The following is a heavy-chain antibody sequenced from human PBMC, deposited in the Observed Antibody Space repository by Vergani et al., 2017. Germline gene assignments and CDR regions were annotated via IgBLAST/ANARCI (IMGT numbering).Heavy chain of an antibody. D-gene: IGHD4-23*01. J-gene: IGHJ2*01. CDR2: IKQDGSEK. Sequence: EVQLVESGGGLVKPGGSLRLSCAASGFTFSSYWMSWVRQAPGKGLEWVANIKQDGSEKYYVDSVKGRFTISRDNAKNSLYLQMNSLRAEDTAVYYCARVYGGNPYWXFDLWGRGTLVTVSS. CDR3: ARVYGGNPYWXFDL. V-gene: IGHV3-7*04. CDR1: GFTFSSYW.